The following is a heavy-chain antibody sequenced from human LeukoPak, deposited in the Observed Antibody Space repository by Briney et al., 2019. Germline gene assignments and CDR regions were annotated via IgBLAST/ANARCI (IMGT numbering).Heavy chain of an antibody. V-gene: IGHV3-23*01. CDR3: ARGLSCVVPAAMCFGWFDP. CDR2: ISGSAGGT. Sequence: GGSLRLSCAASGFTFKSYAMSWVRQAPGKGLEWVSTISGSAGGTYVDSVKGRFTISRDNSKNTLYLQMNNLRAEGTAVYYCARGLSCVVPAAMCFGWFDPWGQGTLVTVSS. J-gene: IGHJ5*02. D-gene: IGHD2-2*01. CDR1: GFTFKSYA.